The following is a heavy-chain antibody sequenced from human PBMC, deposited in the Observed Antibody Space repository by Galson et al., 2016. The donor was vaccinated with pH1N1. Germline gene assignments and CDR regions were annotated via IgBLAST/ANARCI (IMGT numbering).Heavy chain of an antibody. Sequence: SVKVSCKASGYTFTGYYMRWVRQAPGQGLEWMGWINPNSGGTKYAQKCQGRVTMTRDTPISTAYMELSRLRSDDTAVYYCARRGSSTSHYYYGMDVRGQGTTVTVSS. D-gene: IGHD2-2*01. CDR1: GYTFTGYY. CDR3: ARRGSSTSHYYYGMDV. J-gene: IGHJ6*02. V-gene: IGHV1-2*02. CDR2: INPNSGGT.